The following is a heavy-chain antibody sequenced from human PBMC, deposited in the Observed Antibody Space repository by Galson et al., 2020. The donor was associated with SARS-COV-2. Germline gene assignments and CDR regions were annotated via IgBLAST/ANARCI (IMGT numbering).Heavy chain of an antibody. CDR3: TRSNSGSYRDAFDI. Sequence: GGSLRLSCAASGFTFSSYAMHWVRQAPGKGLEWVAVISYDGSNKYYADSVKGRFTISRDNSKNTLYLQMNSLRAEDTAVYYCTRSNSGSYRDAFDIWGQGTMVTVSS. CDR1: GFTFSSYA. CDR2: ISYDGSNK. V-gene: IGHV3-30*04. J-gene: IGHJ3*02. D-gene: IGHD1-26*01.